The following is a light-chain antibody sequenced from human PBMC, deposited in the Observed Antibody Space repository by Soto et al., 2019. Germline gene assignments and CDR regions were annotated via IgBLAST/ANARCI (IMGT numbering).Light chain of an antibody. CDR2: EVT. V-gene: IGLV2-14*01. J-gene: IGLJ3*02. Sequence: QSALTQSASVSGSPGQSITISCAGTRSDVGVFNFVSWYQQHPGKAPKFIIYEVTNRPSGVSNRFSGSKSGNTASLTISGLQAEDEADYFCSSYTSSSTLVFGGGTKLTVL. CDR3: SSYTSSSTLV. CDR1: RSDVGVFNF.